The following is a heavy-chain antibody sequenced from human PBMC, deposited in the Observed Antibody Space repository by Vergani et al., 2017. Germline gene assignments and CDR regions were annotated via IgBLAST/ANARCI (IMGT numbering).Heavy chain of an antibody. CDR2: INHSGST. V-gene: IGHV4-34*01. CDR1: GGSFSGYY. J-gene: IGHJ6*02. D-gene: IGHD3-3*01. CDR3: ARGLKYYDFWSGFHRNYGMDV. Sequence: QVQLQQWGAGLLKPSETLSLTCAVYGGSFSGYYWSWIRQPPGKGLEWIGEINHSGSTNYNPSLKSRVTISVDTSKNQFSLKVSSVTAADTAVYYCARGLKYYDFWSGFHRNYGMDVWGQGTTVTVSS.